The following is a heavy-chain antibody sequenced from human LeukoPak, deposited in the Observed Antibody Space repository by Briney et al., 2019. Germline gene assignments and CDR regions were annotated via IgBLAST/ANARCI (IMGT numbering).Heavy chain of an antibody. CDR3: ASSPFQRTYYYDSSGYYAFDI. CDR1: GGSISSYY. V-gene: IGHV4-59*01. J-gene: IGHJ3*02. CDR2: IYYSGST. Sequence: SSETLSLTCTVSGGSISSYYWSWIRRPPGKGLEWIGYIYYSGSTNYNPSLKSRVTISVDTSKNQFSLKLSSVTAADTAVYYCASSPFQRTYYYDSSGYYAFDIWGQGTMVTVSS. D-gene: IGHD3-22*01.